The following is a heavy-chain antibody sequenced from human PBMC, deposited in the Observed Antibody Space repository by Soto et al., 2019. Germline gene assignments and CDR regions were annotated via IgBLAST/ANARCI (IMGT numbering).Heavy chain of an antibody. Sequence: GGSLRLSCAASGFTFSSYGIHWVRQAPGKGLEWVALISYDGTDKYYADSVKGRFTISRDNSKNTLYLQMSSLGPEDTAVYYCVKERYAQLWLEEYGMDVWGQGTTVTVSS. CDR2: ISYDGTDK. CDR1: GFTFSSYG. V-gene: IGHV3-30*18. J-gene: IGHJ6*02. CDR3: VKERYAQLWLEEYGMDV. D-gene: IGHD5-18*01.